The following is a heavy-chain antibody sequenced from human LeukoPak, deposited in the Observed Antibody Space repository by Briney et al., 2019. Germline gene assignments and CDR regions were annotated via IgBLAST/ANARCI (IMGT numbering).Heavy chain of an antibody. CDR3: ATGPYAAFEM. Sequence: GGSLRLSCAASGFTFTKFWMHWVRQAPGRGLVWFSRVKGDGISTLYADSVKGRFTISRDNAKNTLYLQINSLRADDTALYYCATGPYAAFEMWGQGTMVTVSS. J-gene: IGHJ3*02. D-gene: IGHD2-2*01. V-gene: IGHV3-74*01. CDR2: VKGDGIST. CDR1: GFTFTKFW.